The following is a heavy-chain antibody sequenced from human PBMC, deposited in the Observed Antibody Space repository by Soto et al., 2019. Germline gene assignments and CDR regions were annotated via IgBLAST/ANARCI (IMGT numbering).Heavy chain of an antibody. Sequence: QLQLQESGPGLVKPSETLSLTCTVSGGSISSSSYYWGWIRQPPGKGLEWIGSIYYSGSTYYNPSLKSRVTISVDTSKNQFSLKLSSVTAADTAVYYCARPHKVVVMAGDAFDIWGQGTMVTVSS. D-gene: IGHD3-22*01. CDR2: IYYSGST. CDR1: GGSISSSSYY. CDR3: ARPHKVVVMAGDAFDI. V-gene: IGHV4-39*01. J-gene: IGHJ3*02.